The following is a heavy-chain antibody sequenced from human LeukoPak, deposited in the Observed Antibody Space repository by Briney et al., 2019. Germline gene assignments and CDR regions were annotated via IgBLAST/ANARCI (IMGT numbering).Heavy chain of an antibody. V-gene: IGHV1-69*06. D-gene: IGHD4-11*01. CDR3: ARGYSNYGGTDY. J-gene: IGHJ4*02. CDR2: IIPIFGTA. Sequence: SVTLSCKASGSGFTVCYVQWMRQGPGQGLEWVGGIIPIFGTANYAQKFQSKVKITPDKPTSTHYMELSSLRSEDTAVYYCARGYSNYGGTDYWGQGTLVTVSS. CDR1: GSGFTVCY.